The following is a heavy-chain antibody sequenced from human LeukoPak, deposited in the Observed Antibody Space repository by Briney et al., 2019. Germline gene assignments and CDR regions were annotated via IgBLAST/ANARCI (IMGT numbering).Heavy chain of an antibody. CDR3: ALGVGATTQDY. CDR2: IIPILGIA. D-gene: IGHD1-26*01. CDR1: GGTFSSYA. J-gene: IGHJ4*02. Sequence: SVKVSCKASGGTFSSYAISWVRQAPGQGLEWMGRIIPILGIANYAQKFQGRVTITADKSTSTAYMELNSLRSEDTAVYYCALGVGATTQDYWGQGTLVTVSS. V-gene: IGHV1-69*04.